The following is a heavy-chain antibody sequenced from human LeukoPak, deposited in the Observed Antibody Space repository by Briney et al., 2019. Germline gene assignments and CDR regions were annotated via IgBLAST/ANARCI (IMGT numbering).Heavy chain of an antibody. CDR3: ASGVAVAGDFDY. CDR1: GGSISNSSYY. CDR2: IYYSGST. D-gene: IGHD6-19*01. V-gene: IGHV4-39*07. Sequence: SETLSLTCTVSGGSISNSSYYWGWIRQPPGKGLEWIGSIYYSGSTFYNPSLKSRVTISVDTSKNQFSLKLSSVTAADTAVYYCASGVAVAGDFDYWGQGTLVTVSS. J-gene: IGHJ4*02.